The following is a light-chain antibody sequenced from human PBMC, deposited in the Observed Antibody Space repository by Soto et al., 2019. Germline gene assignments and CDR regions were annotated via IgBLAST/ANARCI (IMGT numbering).Light chain of an antibody. CDR3: QQSYSRHLT. V-gene: IGKV1-39*01. J-gene: IGKJ1*01. Sequence: DIQMTQSPSSLSAPVGDRVTITCRASQSIGSHLNWYQQKPGRAPNLLIYAASSLQTGVPSRFSGSGSVTDFTLNINSLQPEDFATYYCQQSYSRHLTFGQETKVEIK. CDR2: AAS. CDR1: QSIGSH.